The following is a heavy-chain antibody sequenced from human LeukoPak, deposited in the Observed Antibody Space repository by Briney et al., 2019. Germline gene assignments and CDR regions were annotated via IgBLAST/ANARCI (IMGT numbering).Heavy chain of an antibody. Sequence: PSETLSLTCTVSGGYFSSYYWSWIRQPAGKGLEWIGRIYNSGTTNYSPSLESRVTMSLDTSKNRFSLSLSSVTAADTAVYYCARDRLGATGHWRIDVWGRGTLVTVSS. CDR1: GGYFSSYY. CDR2: IYNSGTT. J-gene: IGHJ2*01. CDR3: ARDRLGATGHWRIDV. V-gene: IGHV4-4*07. D-gene: IGHD1-26*01.